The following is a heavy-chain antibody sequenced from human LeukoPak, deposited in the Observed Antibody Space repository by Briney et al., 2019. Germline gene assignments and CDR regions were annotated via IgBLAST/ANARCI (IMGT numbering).Heavy chain of an antibody. CDR1: GFTFSRYW. Sequence: GGSLRLSCAASGFTFSRYWMHWVRHAPGKGLVWVSRINSDGSSTRYADYAGSVKGRFTISRDNAKNTLYLQMNGLRAEDTAVYYCATDSYSSGRLACFDYWGQGTLVTVSS. CDR2: INSDGSST. J-gene: IGHJ4*02. CDR3: ATDSYSSGRLACFDY. D-gene: IGHD6-19*01. V-gene: IGHV3-74*01.